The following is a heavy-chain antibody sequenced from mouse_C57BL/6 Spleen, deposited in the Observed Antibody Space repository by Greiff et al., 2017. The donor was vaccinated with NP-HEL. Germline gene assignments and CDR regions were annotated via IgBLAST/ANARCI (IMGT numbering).Heavy chain of an antibody. D-gene: IGHD2-5*01. CDR3: AREGDYYSNYGDYAMDY. CDR1: GYTFTSYW. J-gene: IGHJ4*01. Sequence: VQLQQPGAELVRPGSSVKLSCKASGYTFTSYWMHWVKQRPIQGLEWIGNIDPSDSETHYNQKFKDKATLTVDKSSSTAYMQLSSLTSEDSAVYYCAREGDYYSNYGDYAMDYWGQGTSVTVSS. CDR2: IDPSDSET. V-gene: IGHV1-52*01.